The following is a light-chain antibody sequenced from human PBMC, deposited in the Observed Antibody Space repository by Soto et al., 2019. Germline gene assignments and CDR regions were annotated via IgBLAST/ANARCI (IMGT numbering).Light chain of an antibody. CDR2: GTS. Sequence: DIQMTQSPSTLSASVGDRVTITCRASQSISNWLAWYQQKPGKAPKLLIFGTSSLQSGVPSRFSGSGSGTEFTLTISSLQPDDFATYYCQQYSSYSRTFGQGTKVDIK. V-gene: IGKV1-5*01. J-gene: IGKJ1*01. CDR3: QQYSSYSRT. CDR1: QSISNW.